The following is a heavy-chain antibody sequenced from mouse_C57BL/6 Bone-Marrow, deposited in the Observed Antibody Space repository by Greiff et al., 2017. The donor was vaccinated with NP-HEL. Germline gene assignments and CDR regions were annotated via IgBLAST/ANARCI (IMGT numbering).Heavy chain of an antibody. J-gene: IGHJ3*01. D-gene: IGHD2-1*01. V-gene: IGHV1-69*01. CDR1: GYTFTSYW. CDR3: ARGIYYGNKAWFAY. CDR2: IDPSDSYT. Sequence: QVQLQQPGTELVKPGASVKLSCKASGYTFTSYWMHWVKQRPGQGLEWIGEIDPSDSYTNYNQKFKGKSTLTVDKSSSTAYMQLSSLTSEDSAVYYCARGIYYGNKAWFAYWGQGTLVTVSA.